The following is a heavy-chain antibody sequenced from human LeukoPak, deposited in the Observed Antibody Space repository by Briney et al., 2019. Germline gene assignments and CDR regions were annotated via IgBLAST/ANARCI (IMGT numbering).Heavy chain of an antibody. CDR3: ARDLHYYGSGSYSGGNWFDP. CDR1: GGSISSYY. Sequence: SETLSLTCTVSGGSISSYYWSWIRQPAGKGLEWIGRIYTSGSTNYNPSLTSRVTMSVDTSKNQFSLKLSSVTAADTAVYYCARDLHYYGSGSYSGGNWFDPWGQGTLVTVSS. J-gene: IGHJ5*02. V-gene: IGHV4-4*07. D-gene: IGHD3-10*01. CDR2: IYTSGST.